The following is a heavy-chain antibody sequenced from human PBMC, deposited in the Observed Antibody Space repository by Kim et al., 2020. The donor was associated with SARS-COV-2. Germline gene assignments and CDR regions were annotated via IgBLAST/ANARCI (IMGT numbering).Heavy chain of an antibody. CDR3: AGEVGGSDY. D-gene: IGHD1-26*01. V-gene: IGHV4-39*06. Sequence: GDTVYNPSLKSRVTISVDTSKIQCALTLRSVTAADTAVYFCAGEVGGSDYWGQGTLVTVSS. CDR2: GDT. J-gene: IGHJ4*02.